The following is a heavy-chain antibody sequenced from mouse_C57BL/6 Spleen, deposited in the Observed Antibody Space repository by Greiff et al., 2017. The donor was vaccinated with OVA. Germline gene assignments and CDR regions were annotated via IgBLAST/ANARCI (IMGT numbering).Heavy chain of an antibody. CDR2: ISSGGSYT. CDR1: GFTFSSYG. D-gene: IGHD3-2*02. Sequence: EVKLMESGGDLVKPGGSLKLSCAASGFTFSSYGMSWVRQTPDKRLEWVATISSGGSYTYYPDSVKGRVTISRDNAKNTLYMQMSSLKSEDTAMYYCARRPAQATWFAYWGQGTLVTVSA. V-gene: IGHV5-6*02. J-gene: IGHJ3*01. CDR3: ARRPAQATWFAY.